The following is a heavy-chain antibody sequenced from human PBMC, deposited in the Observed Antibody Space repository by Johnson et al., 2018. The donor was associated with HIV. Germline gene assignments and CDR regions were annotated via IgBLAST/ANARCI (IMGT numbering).Heavy chain of an antibody. V-gene: IGHV3-7*01. J-gene: IGHJ3*02. CDR1: GFTFSSYW. CDR2: IKQDGSEK. Sequence: VQLVESGGGLVQPGGSLRLSCAASGFTFSSYWMSWVRQAPGKGLEWVANIKQDGSEKYYVDSVKDRFTISRDNAKTSLYLQMNSLRAEDTAVYYCARDGPWLQSQRDAFDIRGQGTMVTVSS. D-gene: IGHD5-24*01. CDR3: ARDGPWLQSQRDAFDI.